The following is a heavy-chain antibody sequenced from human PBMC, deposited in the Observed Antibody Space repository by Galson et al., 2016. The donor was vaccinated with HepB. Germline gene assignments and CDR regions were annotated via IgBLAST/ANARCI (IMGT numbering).Heavy chain of an antibody. CDR1: GFDFRNFA. D-gene: IGHD6-19*01. CDR2: VNNGGNP. J-gene: IGHJ4*02. V-gene: IGHV3-23*01. Sequence: SLRLSCAASGFDFRNFAMSWVRQAAGKGLEWVASVNNGGNPYYADSVKGRLIVPRNNSQNTLDLQLNSLRADDTAVYYCAKDHPSSGWPTFDHWGPGTLVTVSS. CDR3: AKDHPSSGWPTFDH.